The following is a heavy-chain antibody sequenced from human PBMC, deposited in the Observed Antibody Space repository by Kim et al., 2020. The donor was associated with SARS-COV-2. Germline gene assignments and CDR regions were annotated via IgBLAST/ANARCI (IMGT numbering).Heavy chain of an antibody. CDR1: GYSFTSYW. V-gene: IGHV5-51*01. CDR3: ARLSDPLLWFGETPQNYYYYGMDV. J-gene: IGHJ6*02. CDR2: IYPGDSDT. D-gene: IGHD3-10*01. Sequence: GESLKISCKGSGYSFTSYWIGWVRQMPGKGLEWMGIIYPGDSDTRYSPSFQGQVTISADKSISTAYLQWSSLKASDTAMYYCARLSDPLLWFGETPQNYYYYGMDVWGQGTTVTVSS.